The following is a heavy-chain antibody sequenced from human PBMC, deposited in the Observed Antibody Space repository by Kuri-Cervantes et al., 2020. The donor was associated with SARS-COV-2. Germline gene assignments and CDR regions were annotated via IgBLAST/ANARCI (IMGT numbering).Heavy chain of an antibody. CDR1: GGSFSGYY. V-gene: IGHV4-34*01. CDR2: INHSGST. Sequence: ESLKISCAVYGGSFSGYYWSWIRQPPGKGLEWIGEINHSGSTNYNPSLKSRVTISVDTSKNQFSLKLSSVPAADTAVYYCARGHGVSLRPAYCYYYYYMDVWGKGTTVTVSS. J-gene: IGHJ6*03. CDR3: ARGHGVSLRPAYCYYYYYMDV. D-gene: IGHD2-8*01.